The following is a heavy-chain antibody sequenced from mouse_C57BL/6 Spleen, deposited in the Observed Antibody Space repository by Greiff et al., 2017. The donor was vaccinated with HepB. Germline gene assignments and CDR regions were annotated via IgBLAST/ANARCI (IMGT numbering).Heavy chain of an antibody. J-gene: IGHJ3*01. V-gene: IGHV1-69*01. CDR1: GYTFTSYW. CDR3: ASGDYDGFAY. D-gene: IGHD2-4*01. Sequence: VQLQQPGAELVMPGASVKLSCKASGYTFTSYWMHWVKQRPGQGLEWIGDIDPSDSYTNYNQKFKGKSTLTVDKSSSTAYMQRISLTSEDSAVDYCASGDYDGFAYWGQGTLVTVSA. CDR2: IDPSDSYT.